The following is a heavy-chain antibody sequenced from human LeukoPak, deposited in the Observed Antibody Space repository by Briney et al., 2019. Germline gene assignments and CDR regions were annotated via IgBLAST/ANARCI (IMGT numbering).Heavy chain of an antibody. CDR1: GGSFSGYY. Sequence: PSETLSLTCAVYGGSFSGYYWSWIRQPPGKGLEWIWEINHSGGTNYNPALKSRVTISVDTSKNQFSLKLSSVTAADTAVYYCAGRVPVPSVRGVIQNYYYYGMDVWGQGTTVTVSS. D-gene: IGHD3-10*01. CDR3: AGRVPVPSVRGVIQNYYYYGMDV. V-gene: IGHV4-34*01. CDR2: INHSGGT. J-gene: IGHJ6*02.